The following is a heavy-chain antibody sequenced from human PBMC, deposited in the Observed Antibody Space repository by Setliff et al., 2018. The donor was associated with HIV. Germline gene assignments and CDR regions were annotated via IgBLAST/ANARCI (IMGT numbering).Heavy chain of an antibody. J-gene: IGHJ6*03. CDR1: DDSIRSSH. CDR3: ARDREIVGATNYYYMDA. D-gene: IGHD1-26*01. Sequence: SETLSLTCSVSDDSIRSSHWNWVRLPPGKGLEWIGVIYTSGSTNYNPSLKSRVTISVDTSKNQFSLKLSSVTAADTAVYYCARDREIVGATNYYYMDAWGKGTTVTVSS. CDR2: IYTSGST. V-gene: IGHV4-4*08.